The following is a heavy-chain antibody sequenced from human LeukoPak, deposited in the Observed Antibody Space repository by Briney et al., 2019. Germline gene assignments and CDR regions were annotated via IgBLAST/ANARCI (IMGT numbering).Heavy chain of an antibody. V-gene: IGHV3-53*01. Sequence: LTGGSLRLSCAASGFTVSSNCMNWVRQAPGKGLEWVSVIYGGGNIYYADSVKGRFTISRDNSKNTLYLQMNSLRAEDTAVYYCARGAGYNYPYYFDYWGQGTLVTVSS. CDR1: GFTVSSNC. CDR2: IYGGGNI. CDR3: ARGAGYNYPYYFDY. D-gene: IGHD5-24*01. J-gene: IGHJ4*02.